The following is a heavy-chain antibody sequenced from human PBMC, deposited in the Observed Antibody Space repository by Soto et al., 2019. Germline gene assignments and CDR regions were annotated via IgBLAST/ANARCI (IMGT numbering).Heavy chain of an antibody. Sequence: QVQLVQSGAEVKKPGSSVKVSCKASGGTFSTYAITWVRQAPGQGLEWLGGILPIFGTTDYALKFQGRVTITAAESKSTVFIELSSLTSEDTAVYYCARGVGGYYFDYWGQGTLVTGSS. D-gene: IGHD1-26*01. CDR1: GGTFSTYA. V-gene: IGHV1-69*01. CDR2: ILPIFGTT. CDR3: ARGVGGYYFDY. J-gene: IGHJ4*02.